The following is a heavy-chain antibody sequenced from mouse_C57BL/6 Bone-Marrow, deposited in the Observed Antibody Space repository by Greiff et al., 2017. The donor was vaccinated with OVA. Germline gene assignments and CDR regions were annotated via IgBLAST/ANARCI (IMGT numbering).Heavy chain of an antibody. J-gene: IGHJ4*01. Sequence: DVKLVESGGGLVQPGGSLKLSCAASGFTFSDYYMYWVRQTPEKRLEWVAYISNGGGSTYYPDTVKGRFTISRDNAKNTLYLQMSRLKSEDTAMYYCAITGTGDYYAMDYWGQGTSVTVSS. CDR2: ISNGGGST. CDR3: AITGTGDYYAMDY. D-gene: IGHD4-1*01. V-gene: IGHV5-12*01. CDR1: GFTFSDYY.